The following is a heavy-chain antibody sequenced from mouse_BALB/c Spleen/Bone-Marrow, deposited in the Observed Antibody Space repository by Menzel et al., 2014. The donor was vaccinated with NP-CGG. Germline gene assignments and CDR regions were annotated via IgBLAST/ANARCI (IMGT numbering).Heavy chain of an antibody. J-gene: IGHJ2*01. Sequence: EVKLLESGGGLVKPGGSLKLSCAASGFTFSSYSMSWVRQTPEKMLEWVATISSGGHDTYYPDSVKGRFTISRDNAKNTLYLQMSSLKSEDTAMYYCSKDGGYDYSYYFDYWGQGTTLTVSS. CDR2: ISSGGHDT. CDR1: GFTFSSYS. V-gene: IGHV5-6-4*01. D-gene: IGHD2-4*01. CDR3: SKDGGYDYSYYFDY.